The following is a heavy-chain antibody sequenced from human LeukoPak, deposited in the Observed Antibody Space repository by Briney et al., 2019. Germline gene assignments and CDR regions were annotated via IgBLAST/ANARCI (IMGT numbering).Heavy chain of an antibody. CDR3: ARGLAKRPLLLRNQLGWFDP. D-gene: IGHD3-22*01. CDR1: GGSISSYY. V-gene: IGHV4-59*12. J-gene: IGHJ5*02. Sequence: SETLSLTCTVSGGSISSYYWSWIRQPPGKGLEWIGYIYYSGSTNYNPSLKSRVTISVDTSKNQFSLQLSSVTAAATAVYYCARGLAKRPLLLRNQLGWFDPWGQGTLVTVSS. CDR2: IYYSGST.